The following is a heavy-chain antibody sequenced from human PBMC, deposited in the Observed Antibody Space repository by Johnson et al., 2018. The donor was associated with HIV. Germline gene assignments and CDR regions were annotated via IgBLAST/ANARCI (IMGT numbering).Heavy chain of an antibody. CDR1: GFTFSDYY. D-gene: IGHD6-13*01. J-gene: IGHJ3*02. CDR2: IYSGGST. Sequence: EVQLVESGGGLVKPGGSLRLSCAASGFTFSDYYMSWVRQAPGKGLEWVSVIYSGGSTYYADSVKGRFTISRDNSKNTLYLQMNSLRAEDTAVYYCARGKGAAAAEAFDIWGQGTMVTVSS. V-gene: IGHV3-66*01. CDR3: ARGKGAAAAEAFDI.